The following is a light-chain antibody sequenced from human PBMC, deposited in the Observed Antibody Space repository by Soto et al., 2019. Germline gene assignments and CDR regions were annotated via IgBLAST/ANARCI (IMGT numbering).Light chain of an antibody. CDR2: RAS. Sequence: EIVLTQSPGTLSLSPGERATLSCRASQSVSSNYLAWYQQKPGQAPRLLICRASSRATGIPDRFSGSGSGTDFTLTISRLEPEDFAVYYGQQYASSPWTFGQGTKVEIK. CDR3: QQYASSPWT. V-gene: IGKV3-20*01. J-gene: IGKJ1*01. CDR1: QSVSSNY.